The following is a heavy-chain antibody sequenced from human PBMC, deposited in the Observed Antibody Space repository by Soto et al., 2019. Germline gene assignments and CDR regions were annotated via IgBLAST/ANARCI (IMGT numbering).Heavy chain of an antibody. Sequence: PSETLSLTCTVSGVSIHNSHSFWGWIRQPPGKGLEFIGTVYYSGGAHYNSSLKSRVTISVDTAKNQVSLRMRSLTAADTAVYYCGRVVEGATRHTDLDSWGQGTLVTVPQ. D-gene: IGHD2-21*01. CDR2: VYYSGGA. J-gene: IGHJ5*01. CDR3: GRVVEGATRHTDLDS. V-gene: IGHV4-39*01. CDR1: GVSIHNSHSF.